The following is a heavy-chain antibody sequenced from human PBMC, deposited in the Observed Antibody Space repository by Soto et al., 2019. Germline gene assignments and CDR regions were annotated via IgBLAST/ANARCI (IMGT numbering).Heavy chain of an antibody. CDR2: ISAYNGNT. J-gene: IGHJ4*02. D-gene: IGHD3-10*01. Sequence: QVQLVQSGAEVKKPGASVKVSCKASGYTFTSYAISWVRQAPGQGLEWMGLISAYNGNTNYAQKLQGRVKIATVTATTTTYMALRSVRSEDTAVYYSARSGPTAGYWRQGTQVTVSS. CDR1: GYTFTSYA. V-gene: IGHV1-18*01. CDR3: ARSGPTAGY.